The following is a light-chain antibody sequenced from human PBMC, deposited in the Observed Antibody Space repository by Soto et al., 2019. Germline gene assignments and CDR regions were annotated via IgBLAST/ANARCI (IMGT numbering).Light chain of an antibody. CDR1: QSVSSN. J-gene: IGKJ4*01. Sequence: EIVMTQSPATLSVSPGERATLSCRASQSVSSNLAWYQQKPGQAPRLLIYGASTRAPGIPARFSGSGSGTEFTLTISSLQSEDFAVYYCQPYNNWPLTFGGGTKVDIK. CDR3: QPYNNWPLT. V-gene: IGKV3-15*01. CDR2: GAS.